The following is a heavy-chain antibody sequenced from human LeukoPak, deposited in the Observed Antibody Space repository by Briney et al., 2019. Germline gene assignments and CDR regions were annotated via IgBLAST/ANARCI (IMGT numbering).Heavy chain of an antibody. Sequence: PGGSLRLSCAASGFTFSSYSMNWVRQAPGKGLEWVSSISSSSSYIYYADSVKGRFTLSRDNSKNTLYLQMNSLRAEDTAVYFCVKDRQTFGWYAPDYWGQGTLVTVYS. D-gene: IGHD6-19*01. J-gene: IGHJ4*02. CDR3: VKDRQTFGWYAPDY. CDR2: ISSSSSYI. V-gene: IGHV3-21*04. CDR1: GFTFSSYS.